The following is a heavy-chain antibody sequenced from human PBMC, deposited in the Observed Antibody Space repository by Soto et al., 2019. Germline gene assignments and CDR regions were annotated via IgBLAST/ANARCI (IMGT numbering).Heavy chain of an antibody. CDR2: IYYSGST. Sequence: QVQLQESGPGLVKPSQTLSRTCTVSGGSISSVGYYWSWIRQHPGKGLAWIGYIYYSGSTYYNPSLKSRVTISVDTSKNQFSLKLSSVTAADTAVYYCARGGRVTAAMSSYYYYMDDWGKGTTVTVSS. CDR3: ARGGRVTAAMSSYYYYMDD. V-gene: IGHV4-31*03. CDR1: GGSISSVGYY. D-gene: IGHD2-2*01. J-gene: IGHJ6*03.